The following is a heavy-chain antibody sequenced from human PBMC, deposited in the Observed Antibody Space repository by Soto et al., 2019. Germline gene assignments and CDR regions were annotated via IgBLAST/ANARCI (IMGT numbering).Heavy chain of an antibody. J-gene: IGHJ5*02. CDR1: GDSVSSNSAA. D-gene: IGHD2-15*01. V-gene: IGHV6-1*01. CDR3: EREEEDGFCGGGSSQKVYTWFAP. Sequence: PSQTLSLTCAISGDSVSSNSAAWNWIRQSPSRGLEWLGRTYYRSKWYNDYAVSVKSRITINPDASKKQFSLQLNSVTPEDTAVYYFEREEEDGFCGGGSSQKVYTWFAPWAQGTLVPVSS. CDR2: TYYRSKWYN.